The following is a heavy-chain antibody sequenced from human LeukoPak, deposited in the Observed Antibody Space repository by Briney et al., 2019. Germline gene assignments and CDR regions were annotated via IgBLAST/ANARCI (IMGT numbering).Heavy chain of an antibody. V-gene: IGHV4-34*01. CDR1: GGSFSGYY. J-gene: IGHJ4*02. Sequence: PSETLSLTCAVYGGSFSGYYWSWIRQPPGKGLEWLGEINHSGSTNYNPSLKSRVTISVDTSKNQFSLKLNSVTAADTAVYYCTRTGYSSGYVDYWGQGTLVTVSS. D-gene: IGHD5-18*01. CDR2: INHSGST. CDR3: TRTGYSSGYVDY.